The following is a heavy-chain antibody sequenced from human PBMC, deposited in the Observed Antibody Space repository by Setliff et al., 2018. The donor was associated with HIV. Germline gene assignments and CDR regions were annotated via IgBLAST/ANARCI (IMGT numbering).Heavy chain of an antibody. D-gene: IGHD3-3*01. V-gene: IGHV1-2*02. CDR1: GYTFTDYY. CDR3: ATVDDVSQIYFDY. Sequence: ASVKVSCKTSGYTFTDYYIYWVQQAPGKGLEWMGWSNPNSGDTKYAQNFQGRVTMTRDTSVSTAYMELSRLTSDDTAVYYCATVDDVSQIYFDYWGQGTLVTVSS. CDR2: SNPNSGDT. J-gene: IGHJ4*02.